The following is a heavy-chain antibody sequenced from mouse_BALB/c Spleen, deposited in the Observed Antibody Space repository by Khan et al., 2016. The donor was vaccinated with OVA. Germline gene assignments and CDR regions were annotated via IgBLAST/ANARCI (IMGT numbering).Heavy chain of an antibody. CDR2: IWSGGTT. D-gene: IGHD2-4*01. Sequence: VKLLESGPGLVQPSQSLSITCTVSGFSLTTYGVHWVHQSPGKGLEWLGVIWSGGTTDYSSAFISRLSITKDNSKSQVFFKMNSLQANDTAIYDCARNYDYDEGLAYWGQGTLVTVSA. V-gene: IGHV2-2*02. CDR1: GFSLTTYG. CDR3: ARNYDYDEGLAY. J-gene: IGHJ3*01.